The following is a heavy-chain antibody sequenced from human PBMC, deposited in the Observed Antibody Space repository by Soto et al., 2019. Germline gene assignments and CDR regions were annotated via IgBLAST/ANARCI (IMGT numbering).Heavy chain of an antibody. CDR1: GVTFSNYA. J-gene: IGHJ4*02. CDR3: AKQRADYGSGADTFYFDS. V-gene: IGHV3-23*01. D-gene: IGHD3-10*01. Sequence: GSLRLSCTVSGVTFSNYAMNWVRQAPGKGLEWVSSLSGSGGTTYYADSVKGRFIISRDNSKNTLYLLMNSLRAEDTALYYCAKQRADYGSGADTFYFDSWGQGALVTVSS. CDR2: LSGSGGTT.